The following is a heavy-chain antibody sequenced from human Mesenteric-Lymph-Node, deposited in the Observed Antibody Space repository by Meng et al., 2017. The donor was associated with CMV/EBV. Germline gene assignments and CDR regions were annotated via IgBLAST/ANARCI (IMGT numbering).Heavy chain of an antibody. Sequence: CAASGFIFRSYVMNWVRQAPGKGLEWVSDISGSGGTTHYADSVKGRFTISRDNSKNTVYLQMNSLRAEDTAVYYCAKPAGSYIYYFDYWGQGTLVTVSS. V-gene: IGHV3-23*01. CDR3: AKPAGSYIYYFDY. J-gene: IGHJ4*02. CDR1: GFIFRSYV. CDR2: ISGSGGTT. D-gene: IGHD1-26*01.